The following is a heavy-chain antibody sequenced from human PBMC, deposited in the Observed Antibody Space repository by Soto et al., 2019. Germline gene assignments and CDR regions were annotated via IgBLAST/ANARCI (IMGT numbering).Heavy chain of an antibody. Sequence: SETLSLTCTVSGGSISSYYWSWIRQPPGKGLEWIGYIYYSGSTNYNPSLKSRVTISVDTSKNQFSLKLSSVTAADTAVYCCARGWGGYFQHWGQGTLVTVSS. CDR3: ARGWGGYFQH. CDR1: GGSISSYY. CDR2: IYYSGST. V-gene: IGHV4-59*01. J-gene: IGHJ1*01. D-gene: IGHD7-27*01.